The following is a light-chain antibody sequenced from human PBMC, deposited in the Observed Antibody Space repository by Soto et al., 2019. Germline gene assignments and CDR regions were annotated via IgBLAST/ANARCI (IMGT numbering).Light chain of an antibody. Sequence: EIVLTQSPAMLSLSPGERASLSCRASQSVNNYLAWYQQKPGQAPRLLVYDASHRATGIPARFSGSGSGTDFTLNISSLEPEDFEVYYCQQRSNWPLTFGPGTKVDIK. J-gene: IGKJ3*01. CDR3: QQRSNWPLT. V-gene: IGKV3-11*01. CDR1: QSVNNY. CDR2: DAS.